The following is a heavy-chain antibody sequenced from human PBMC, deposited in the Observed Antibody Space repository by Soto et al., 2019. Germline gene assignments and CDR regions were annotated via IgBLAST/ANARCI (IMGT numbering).Heavy chain of an antibody. J-gene: IGHJ6*02. CDR2: TYYRSKWYN. Sequence: KQSQTISLTCAISGDSVSSNSAAWNWIRQSPSRGLEWLGRTYYRSKWYNDYAVSVKSRITINPDTSKNQFYLQLNSVTPEDTAVYYCASEIYGTYYDFCGMDVWGQGTTVTVSS. D-gene: IGHD3-3*01. CDR3: ASEIYGTYYDFCGMDV. V-gene: IGHV6-1*01. CDR1: GDSVSSNSAA.